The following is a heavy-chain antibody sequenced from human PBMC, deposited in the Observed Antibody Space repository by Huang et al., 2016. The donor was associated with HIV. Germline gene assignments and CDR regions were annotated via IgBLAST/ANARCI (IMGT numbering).Heavy chain of an antibody. D-gene: IGHD5-18*01. CDR1: GGTFSSYA. CDR2: IIPIFGTA. J-gene: IGHJ5*02. Sequence: QVLLVQSGAEVRKPGSSVKVSCTAFGGTFSSYAISWGRQAPGQGLGWMGGIIPIFGTANYTQKVQGRVTITVDESTNTGYMELTRLTSEDTAVYYCARTAYSYGFRQGYNWFDPWGQGTPVTVSS. V-gene: IGHV1-69*13. CDR3: ARTAYSYGFRQGYNWFDP.